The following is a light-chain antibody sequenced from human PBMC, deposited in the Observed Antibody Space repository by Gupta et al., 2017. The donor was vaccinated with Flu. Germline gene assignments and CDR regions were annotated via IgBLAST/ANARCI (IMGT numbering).Light chain of an antibody. Sequence: PSSLSASVGDRVTITCRATQTIKTYLNWYQHKPGKSPRLLIHDTFNLYSGVPSRFSGSGSGTEFTLTITSLQPEDFATYYCQQSNIIPRTFGQGTKVEIK. V-gene: IGKV1-39*01. CDR3: QQSNIIPRT. CDR1: QTIKTY. J-gene: IGKJ4*01. CDR2: DTF.